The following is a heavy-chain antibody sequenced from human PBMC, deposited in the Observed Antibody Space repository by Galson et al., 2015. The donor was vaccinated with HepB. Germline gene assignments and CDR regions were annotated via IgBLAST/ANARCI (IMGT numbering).Heavy chain of an antibody. Sequence: SLRLSCAASGFTFSDYYMSWIRQAPGKGLEWVSYISSSSSYTNYADSVKGRFTISRDNAKNSLYLQMNSLRAEDTAVYYCARDSEQPRRGYYGMDVWGRGTTVTVSS. J-gene: IGHJ6*02. CDR1: GFTFSDYY. D-gene: IGHD6-13*01. V-gene: IGHV3-11*06. CDR3: ARDSEQPRRGYYGMDV. CDR2: ISSSSSYT.